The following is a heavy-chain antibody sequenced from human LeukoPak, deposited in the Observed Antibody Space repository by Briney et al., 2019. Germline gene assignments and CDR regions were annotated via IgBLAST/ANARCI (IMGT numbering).Heavy chain of an antibody. V-gene: IGHV4-34*01. J-gene: IGHJ5*02. D-gene: IGHD3-9*01. CDR2: INHSGST. CDR3: ARARTFRIPLLYYWFDP. Sequence: SETLSLTCAVYGGSFSGYYWSWIRQPPGKGLEGVGEINHSGSTNYNPSLESRVTISVDTSRNQFSLKLSSVTAADTAVYYCARARTFRIPLLYYWFDPWGQGTLVTVSS. CDR1: GGSFSGYY.